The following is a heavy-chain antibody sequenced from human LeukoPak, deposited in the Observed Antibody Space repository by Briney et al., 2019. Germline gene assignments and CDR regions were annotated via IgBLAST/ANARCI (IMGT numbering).Heavy chain of an antibody. J-gene: IGHJ4*02. Sequence: GGSLRLSCAASGFTFSRYWMSWVRQAPGKGLEWVANIKQDGSEKYYVDSVKGRFTISRDNAKNSLYLQMNSLRAEDTAFYYCAKDGRWLQLEYYFDYWGQGTLVTVSS. CDR2: IKQDGSEK. D-gene: IGHD5-24*01. CDR1: GFTFSRYW. V-gene: IGHV3-7*03. CDR3: AKDGRWLQLEYYFDY.